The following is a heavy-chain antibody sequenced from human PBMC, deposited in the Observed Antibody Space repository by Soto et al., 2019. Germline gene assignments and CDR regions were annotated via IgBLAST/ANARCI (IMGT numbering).Heavy chain of an antibody. V-gene: IGHV4-34*01. J-gene: IGHJ4*02. CDR1: GGSFSGYY. D-gene: IGHD6-13*01. Sequence: SETLSLTCAVYGGSFSGYYWSWIRQPPGKGLEWIGEINHSGSTNYNPSLKSRVTISVDTSKNQFSLKLSSVTAADTAVYYCARGASIAAAGTFDYWGQGTLVTVSS. CDR3: ARGASIAAAGTFDY. CDR2: INHSGST.